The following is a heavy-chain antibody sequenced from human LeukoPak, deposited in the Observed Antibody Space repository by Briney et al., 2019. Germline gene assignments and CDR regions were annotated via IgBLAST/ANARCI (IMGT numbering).Heavy chain of an antibody. J-gene: IGHJ4*02. CDR3: ARGTIAAAGYYYFDY. D-gene: IGHD6-13*01. CDR1: GFTFSNSW. CDR2: INSDGSTT. Sequence: GGSLRLSCSASGFTFSNSWMHWVRQAPGKGLLWVSRINSDGSTTNYADSVKGRFTISRDNAKNTLYLQMNSLRAEDTAVYYCARGTIAAAGYYYFDYWGQGTQVTVSS. V-gene: IGHV3-74*01.